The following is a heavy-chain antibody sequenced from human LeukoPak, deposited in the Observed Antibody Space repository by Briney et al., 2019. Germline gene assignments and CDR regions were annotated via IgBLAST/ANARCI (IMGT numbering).Heavy chain of an antibody. Sequence: SETLSLTCTVSGGSISSGSYYWSWIRQPAGKGLEWIGRIYTSGSTNYNPSLKSRVTISVDTSKNQFSLELSSVTAADTAVYYCARQSSYYGSGSYVSWFDPWGQGTLVTVSS. CDR2: IYTSGST. J-gene: IGHJ5*02. CDR1: GGSISSGSYY. V-gene: IGHV4-61*02. CDR3: ARQSSYYGSGSYVSWFDP. D-gene: IGHD3-10*01.